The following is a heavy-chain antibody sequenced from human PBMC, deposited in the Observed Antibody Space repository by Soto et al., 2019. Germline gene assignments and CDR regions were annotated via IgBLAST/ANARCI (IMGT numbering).Heavy chain of an antibody. D-gene: IGHD2-15*01. CDR2: SIPIFGTA. CDR1: GGTFSSYA. J-gene: IGHJ5*02. Sequence: QVQLVQSGAEVKKPGSSVKVSCKASGGTFSSYAISWVRQAPGQGLEWMGGSIPIFGTANYAQKFQGRVTITADDSTSTAYMELSSQVSEDTAVYYCAREVVVAATGWFDPRGQGPMVTVSS. CDR3: AREVVVAATGWFDP. V-gene: IGHV1-69*12.